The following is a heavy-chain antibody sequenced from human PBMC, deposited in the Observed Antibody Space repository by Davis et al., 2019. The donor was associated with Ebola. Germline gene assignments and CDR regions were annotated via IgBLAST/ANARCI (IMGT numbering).Heavy chain of an antibody. J-gene: IGHJ4*02. CDR1: GGSISSGDYY. Sequence: MPSETLSLTCTVSGGSISSGDYYWSWIRQPPGKGLEWIGYIYYGGSTDYNPSLKSRVTISIDTSNNQFPLRLNSVTAADTAVYYCARDEEGTTMWVYWGQGTLVTVSS. CDR2: IYYGGST. CDR3: ARDEEGTTMWVY. V-gene: IGHV4-61*08. D-gene: IGHD1-7*01.